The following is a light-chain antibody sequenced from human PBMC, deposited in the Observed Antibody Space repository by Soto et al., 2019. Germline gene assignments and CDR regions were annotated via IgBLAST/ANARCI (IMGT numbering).Light chain of an antibody. CDR2: GAS. Sequence: EIVLTQSPGTLSLSPGERATLSCRASQSVRSNELAWYQQKPGQAPRLLIYGASSRATGIPDRFSGSGSGTAFTLTISRLEPEDFAVYYCQQYATSPPGTFGQGTKVEIK. CDR3: QQYATSPPGT. CDR1: QSVRSNE. J-gene: IGKJ1*01. V-gene: IGKV3-20*01.